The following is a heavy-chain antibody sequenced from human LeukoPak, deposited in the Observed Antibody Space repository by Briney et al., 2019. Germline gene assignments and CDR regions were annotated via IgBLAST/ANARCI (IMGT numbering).Heavy chain of an antibody. V-gene: IGHV3-7*01. D-gene: IGHD6-13*01. CDR3: ARLVSSSWPYYYYYMDV. CDR1: GFTFSSYW. J-gene: IGHJ6*03. CDR2: IKQDGSEK. Sequence: PGGSLRLSCAASGFTFSSYWMSWVRQAPGKGLEWVANIKQDGSEKYYVDSVKGRFTISRDNAKNSLYLQMNSLRAEDTAVYYCARLVSSSWPYYYYYMDVWGKGTTVTVSS.